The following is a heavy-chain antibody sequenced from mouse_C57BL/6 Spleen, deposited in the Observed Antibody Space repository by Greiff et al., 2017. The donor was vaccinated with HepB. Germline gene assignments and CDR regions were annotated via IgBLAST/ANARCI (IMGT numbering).Heavy chain of an antibody. Sequence: EVQLVESGGGLVKPGGSLKLSCAASGFTFSDYGMHWVRQAPEKGLEWVAYISSGSSTIYYADTVKGRFTISRDTAKNTLFLQLTSLRSEDTAMYYCACYEGFAYWGQGTLVTVSA. D-gene: IGHD1-1*01. CDR2: ISSGSSTI. J-gene: IGHJ3*01. CDR1: GFTFSDYG. CDR3: ACYEGFAY. V-gene: IGHV5-17*01.